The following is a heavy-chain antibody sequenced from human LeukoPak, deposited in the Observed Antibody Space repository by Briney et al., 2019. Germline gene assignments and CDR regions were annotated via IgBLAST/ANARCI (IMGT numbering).Heavy chain of an antibody. Sequence: GGSLRLPCAASGFTFSTFNMHWVRQAPGKGLEWVSSIGSSGSYIYYVDSVKGRFTISRDNAKTSLFLQMNSLRAEDTAVYYCASAQLRLGELADYWGQGTLVTVSS. D-gene: IGHD3-16*01. V-gene: IGHV3-21*01. J-gene: IGHJ4*02. CDR2: IGSSGSYI. CDR3: ASAQLRLGELADY. CDR1: GFTFSTFN.